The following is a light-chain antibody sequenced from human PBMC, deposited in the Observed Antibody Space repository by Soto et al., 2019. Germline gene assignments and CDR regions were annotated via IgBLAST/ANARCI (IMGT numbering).Light chain of an antibody. Sequence: QSVLTQPPSASGTPGQRVTISCSGSSSNIGSDYVYWYQQLPGTAPTLLIYTDDQRPSGGSSRFSGSNSCTSASLAISGRRSEDEADYWCAAWDDRLSAWVFGGGTKLTVL. V-gene: IGLV1-47*02. CDR1: SSNIGSDY. CDR3: AAWDDRLSAWV. J-gene: IGLJ3*02. CDR2: TDD.